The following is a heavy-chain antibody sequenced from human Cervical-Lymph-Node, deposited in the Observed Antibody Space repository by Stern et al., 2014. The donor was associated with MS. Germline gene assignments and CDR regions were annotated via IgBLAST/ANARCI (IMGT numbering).Heavy chain of an antibody. V-gene: IGHV1-46*01. CDR3: ARDEGADY. CDR2: INPSAGNT. J-gene: IGHJ4*02. Sequence: QVQLVQSGAEVQKPGASVKVSCMASGYSFTSYFINWVRQAPGQGLEWMGIINPSAGNTNYAQKFQGRVVMTSDTSTGTVYMELSSLRSEDTAVYYCARDEGADYWGQGTLVTVSS. CDR1: GYSFTSYF.